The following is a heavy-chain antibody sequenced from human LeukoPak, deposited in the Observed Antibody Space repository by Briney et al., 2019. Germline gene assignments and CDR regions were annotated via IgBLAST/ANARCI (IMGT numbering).Heavy chain of an antibody. V-gene: IGHV3-48*01. CDR1: GFTFSSYS. J-gene: IGHJ4*02. CDR2: ISSSSSTI. Sequence: GGSLRLSCAASGFTFSSYSMNWVRQAPGKGLEWVSYISSSSSTIYYADSVKGRFTISRDNAKNSLYLQVNSLRAEDTAVYYCARDHDSSSCPYFDYWGQGTLVTVSS. D-gene: IGHD6-13*01. CDR3: ARDHDSSSCPYFDY.